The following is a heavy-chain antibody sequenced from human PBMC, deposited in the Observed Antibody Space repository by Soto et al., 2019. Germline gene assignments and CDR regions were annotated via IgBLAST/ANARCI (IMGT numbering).Heavy chain of an antibody. CDR1: GFTFSSYA. D-gene: IGHD3-10*01. CDR3: AKDSRPPAMVRGVTDAFDI. CDR2: ISGSGGST. V-gene: IGHV3-23*01. Sequence: GGSLRLSCAASGFTFSSYAMSWVRQAPGKGLEWVSAISGSGGSTYYDDSVKGRFTISRDNSKNTLYLQMNSLRAEDTAVYYCAKDSRPPAMVRGVTDAFDIWGQGTMVTVSS. J-gene: IGHJ3*02.